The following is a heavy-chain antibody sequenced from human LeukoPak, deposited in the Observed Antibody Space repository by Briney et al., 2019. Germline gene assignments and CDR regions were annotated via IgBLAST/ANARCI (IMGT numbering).Heavy chain of an antibody. Sequence: KTGGSLRLSCAASGFTFSSYSMNWVRQAPGKGLEWVSSISSSSSYIYYADSVKGRFTISRDNAKNSLYLQMNSLRDTAVYYCARDMSSPSAFLDYWGQGTLVTVSS. J-gene: IGHJ4*02. D-gene: IGHD2-2*01. V-gene: IGHV3-21*01. CDR3: ARDMSSPSAFLDY. CDR2: ISSSSSYI. CDR1: GFTFSSYS.